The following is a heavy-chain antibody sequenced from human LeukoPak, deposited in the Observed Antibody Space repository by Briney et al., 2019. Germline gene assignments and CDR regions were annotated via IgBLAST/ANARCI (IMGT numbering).Heavy chain of an antibody. D-gene: IGHD1-7*01. CDR2: MYPNSGNT. CDR3: ARKRIGTSTLLY. Sequence: ASVKVSCKASGYNFTSFDVSWVRQATGQGLEWMGWMYPNSGNTYYAQKFQGRVTMTRNTSISTAYMELSSLRSEDTALYYCARKRIGTSTLLYWGQGTLVTVSS. J-gene: IGHJ4*02. V-gene: IGHV1-8*01. CDR1: GYNFTSFD.